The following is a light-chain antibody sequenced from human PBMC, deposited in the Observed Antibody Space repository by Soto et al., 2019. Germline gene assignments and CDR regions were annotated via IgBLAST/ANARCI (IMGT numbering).Light chain of an antibody. CDR2: DVS. J-gene: IGKJ1*01. CDR3: QQYTNYPWT. V-gene: IGKV1-5*01. CDR1: QIISSW. Sequence: DIQMTQSPPTLSASVGDRVTITCRASQIISSWLAWYQQRPGKAPNLLIYDVSSLESGVPSRFSGSGSGTEFTLTISSLQPDDFATYYCQQYTNYPWTFGQGTKVEIK.